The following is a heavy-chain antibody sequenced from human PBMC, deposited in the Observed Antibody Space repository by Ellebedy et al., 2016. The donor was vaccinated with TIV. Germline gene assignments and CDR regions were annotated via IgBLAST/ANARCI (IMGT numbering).Heavy chain of an antibody. V-gene: IGHV1-18*01. CDR2: ISPNNGNT. J-gene: IGHJ5*02. CDR3: ALNLETGTSWFDP. CDR1: GYTFTTFG. Sequence: AASVKVSCKASGYTFTTFGISWVRQAPGQGLEWIGWISPNNGNTNYAQKLQGRVTMTTDTSASTAYMELSSLRSEDTAVYFCALNLETGTSWFDPWGQGTLVTVSS. D-gene: IGHD1-7*01.